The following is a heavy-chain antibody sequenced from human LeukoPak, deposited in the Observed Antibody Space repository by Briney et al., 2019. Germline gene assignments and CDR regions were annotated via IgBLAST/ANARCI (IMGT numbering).Heavy chain of an antibody. V-gene: IGHV1-2*04. D-gene: IGHD5-12*01. CDR2: INPNSGGT. J-gene: IGHJ6*02. CDR1: GYTFTGYY. Sequence: ASVKVSCKASGYTFTGYYMHWVRQAPGQGLEWMGWINPNSGGTNYAQKFQGWVTMTRDTSISTAYMELSRLRSDDTAVYYCARTSIERPYSGYDSSYYGMDVWGQGTTVTVSS. CDR3: ARTSIERPYSGYDSSYYGMDV.